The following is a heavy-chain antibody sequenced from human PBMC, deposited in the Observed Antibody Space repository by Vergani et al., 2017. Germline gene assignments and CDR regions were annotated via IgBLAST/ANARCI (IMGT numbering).Heavy chain of an antibody. D-gene: IGHD3/OR15-3a*01. J-gene: IGHJ4*01. Sequence: EVHLLESGGGLVQSGGSLRLSCAASGFTFSNSAVSWVRQAPGGGLAWVSSISGPGLSTYYADSVKGRFSISRDNSKSTVFLQMHSLRAEDTAIYYCVKEKMDLAYYFFDSWGHGILVTVSS. CDR2: ISGPGLST. CDR1: GFTFSNSA. CDR3: VKEKMDLAYYFFDS. V-gene: IGHV3-23*01.